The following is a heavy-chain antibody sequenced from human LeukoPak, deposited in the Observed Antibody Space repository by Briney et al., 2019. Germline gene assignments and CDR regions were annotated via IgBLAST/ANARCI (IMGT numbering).Heavy chain of an antibody. Sequence: GGSLRLSCAASGFTFSTYWMHWVRQAPGKGLVSVSRINTDGSSTNYADSVKGRFTISRDNAKNTLYLQMNSLRAEDTAVYYCASPKRGGAFDMWGQGTVVTVSS. J-gene: IGHJ3*02. D-gene: IGHD2-15*01. CDR2: INTDGSST. V-gene: IGHV3-74*01. CDR3: ASPKRGGAFDM. CDR1: GFTFSTYW.